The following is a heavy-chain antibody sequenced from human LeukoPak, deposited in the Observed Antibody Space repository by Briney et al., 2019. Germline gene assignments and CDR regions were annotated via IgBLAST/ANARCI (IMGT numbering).Heavy chain of an antibody. CDR2: INPNSGGT. CDR3: ARPGFYS. V-gene: IGHV1-2*02. D-gene: IGHD1-26*01. J-gene: IGHJ1*01. Sequence: ASVKVSCKASGYTFTSYDINWVRQATGQGLEWMGWINPNSGGTNYAQKFQGRVTMTRDTSISTAYMELSRLRSDDTAVYYCARPGFYSWGQGTLVTVSS. CDR1: GYTFTSYD.